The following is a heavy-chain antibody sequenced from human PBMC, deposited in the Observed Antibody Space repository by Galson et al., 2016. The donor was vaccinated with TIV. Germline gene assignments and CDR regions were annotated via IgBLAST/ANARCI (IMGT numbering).Heavy chain of an antibody. Sequence: SDYYWNWIRQPPGKGLEWIGYVSDSGRTHYNPSLQSRITLSLDTSKIQFSLRLTSMTPADTAVYYCARSGFNSDWYFFTDSWGQGTLVTVSS. D-gene: IGHD2-21*02. CDR2: VSDSGRT. CDR1: SDYY. CDR3: ARSGFNSDWYFFTDS. V-gene: IGHV4-59*12. J-gene: IGHJ4*02.